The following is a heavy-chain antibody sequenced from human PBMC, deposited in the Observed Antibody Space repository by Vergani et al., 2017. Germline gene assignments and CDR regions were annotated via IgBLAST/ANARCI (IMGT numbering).Heavy chain of an antibody. V-gene: IGHV1-2*02. Sequence: QVQLVQSGAEVKKPGASVKVSCKASGYTFTDYFMHWVRQAPGQGLEWMGWINPNSGGTNYAQKFQGRVTMTRDTSTSTVFMELSSLRSEDTAVYYCARGCGSTSCYKRGEDWFDPWGQGTLVTVSS. CDR1: GYTFTDYF. D-gene: IGHD2-2*02. J-gene: IGHJ5*02. CDR2: INPNSGGT. CDR3: ARGCGSTSCYKRGEDWFDP.